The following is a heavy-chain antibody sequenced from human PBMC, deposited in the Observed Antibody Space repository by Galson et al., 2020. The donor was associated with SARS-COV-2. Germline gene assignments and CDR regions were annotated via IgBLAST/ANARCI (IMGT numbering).Heavy chain of an antibody. CDR2: INHSGST. CDR1: GGSFSGYY. D-gene: IGHD6-13*01. V-gene: IGHV4-34*01. CDR3: ARGRFFSSWYSPFYYFDY. J-gene: IGHJ4*02. Sequence: SQTLSLTCAVYGGSFSGYYWSWIRQPPGKGLEWIGEINHSGSTNYNPSLKSRVTISVDTSKNQFSLKLSSVTAADTAVYYCARGRFFSSWYSPFYYFDYWGQGTLVTVSS.